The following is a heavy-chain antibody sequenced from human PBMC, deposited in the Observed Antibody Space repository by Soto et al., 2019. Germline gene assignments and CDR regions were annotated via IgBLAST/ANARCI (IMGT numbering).Heavy chain of an antibody. CDR1: GGCISSYY. Sequence: SETLSLTCTVSGGCISSYYWAWIRQHPGKGLEWIGNIHHSGTTYYNPSLKSRVTISVDTSKNQFSLKLNSVTPADTAVYYCARSVDPWGQGTLVTVSS. CDR2: IHHSGTT. CDR3: ARSVDP. V-gene: IGHV4-39*01. J-gene: IGHJ5*02.